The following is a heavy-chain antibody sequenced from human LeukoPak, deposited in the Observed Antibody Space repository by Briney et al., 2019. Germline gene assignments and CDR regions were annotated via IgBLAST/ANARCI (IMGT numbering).Heavy chain of an antibody. CDR1: GGSFSGYY. D-gene: IGHD3-22*01. J-gene: IGHJ4*02. CDR2: INHSGST. CDR3: ASGPQTGGYYDSSGYSDY. V-gene: IGHV4-34*01. Sequence: SETLSLTCAVYGGSFSGYYWSWIRQPPGKGLEWIGEINHSGSTNYNPSLKSRVTISVDTSKNQFSLKLSSVTAADTAVYYCASGPQTGGYYDSSGYSDYWGQGTLVPVSS.